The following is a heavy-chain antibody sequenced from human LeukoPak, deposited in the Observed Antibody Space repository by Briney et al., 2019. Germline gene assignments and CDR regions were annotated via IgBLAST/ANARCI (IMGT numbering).Heavy chain of an antibody. D-gene: IGHD6-13*01. CDR1: GGSISSYY. Sequence: SETLSLTCTVSGGSISSYYWSWIRQPPGKGLEWIGYIYYSGSTNYNPSLKSRVTISVDTSKNQFSLKLSSVTAADTAVYYCTRETQGSSSWYWGQGALVTVSS. CDR2: IYYSGST. V-gene: IGHV4-59*01. CDR3: TRETQGSSSWY. J-gene: IGHJ4*02.